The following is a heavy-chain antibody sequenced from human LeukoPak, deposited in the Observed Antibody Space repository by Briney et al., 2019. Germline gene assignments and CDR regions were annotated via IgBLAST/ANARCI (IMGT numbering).Heavy chain of an antibody. V-gene: IGHV3-11*06. CDR1: GFTFSDYY. J-gene: IGHJ4*02. Sequence: GGSLRLPCAASGFTFSDYYMSWIRQAPGKGLEWVSYISSSSSYTNYADSVKGRFTISRDNSKNTLYLQMNSLRAEDTAVYYCARDGGGCPDYWGQGTLVTVSS. CDR2: ISSSSSYT. D-gene: IGHD2-15*01. CDR3: ARDGGGCPDY.